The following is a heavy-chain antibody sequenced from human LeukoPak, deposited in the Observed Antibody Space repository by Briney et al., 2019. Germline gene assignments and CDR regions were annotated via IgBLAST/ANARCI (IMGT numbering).Heavy chain of an antibody. V-gene: IGHV4-39*01. CDR2: IIYSGST. CDR3: AVAGVRYYDSSGLHAFDF. CDR1: GGSISSRSHC. J-gene: IGHJ3*01. D-gene: IGHD3-22*01. Sequence: SETLSLTCTVSGGSISSRSHCWGWIRQPPGKGLEWSGTIIYSGSTYYNPSLKSRVAISVDTSETQFSLELTSVDAGDTAVYYCAVAGVRYYDSSGLHAFDFWGGGTMVTVSS.